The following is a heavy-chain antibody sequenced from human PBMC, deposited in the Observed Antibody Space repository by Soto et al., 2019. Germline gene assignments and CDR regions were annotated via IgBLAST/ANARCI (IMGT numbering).Heavy chain of an antibody. CDR1: GFTFSNAW. CDR2: IKSKTDGGTT. J-gene: IGHJ6*02. CDR3: TTVINSSSSGRRDYYYGMDV. V-gene: IGHV3-15*01. D-gene: IGHD6-6*01. Sequence: GGSLRLSCAASGFTFSNAWMSWVRQAPGKGLEWVGRIKSKTDGGTTDYAAPVKGRFTISRDDSKNTLYLQMNSLKTEDTAVYYCTTVINSSSSGRRDYYYGMDVWGQGTTVTVSS.